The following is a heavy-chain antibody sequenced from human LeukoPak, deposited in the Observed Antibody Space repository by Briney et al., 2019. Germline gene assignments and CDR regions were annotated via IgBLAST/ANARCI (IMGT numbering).Heavy chain of an antibody. J-gene: IGHJ6*04. CDR2: INHSGST. CDR1: GGSFSGYY. CDR3: ARVGTMVRGAPDGMDV. Sequence: SETLSLTCAVYGGSFSGYYWSWIRQPPGKGLEWIGEINHSGSTNYNPSLKSRVTISVDTSKIQFSLKLSSVTAADTAVYYCARVGTMVRGAPDGMDVWGKGTTVTVSS. D-gene: IGHD3-10*01. V-gene: IGHV4-34*01.